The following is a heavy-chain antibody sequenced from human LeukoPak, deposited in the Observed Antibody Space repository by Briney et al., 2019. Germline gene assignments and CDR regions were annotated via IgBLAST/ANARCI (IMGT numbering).Heavy chain of an antibody. J-gene: IGHJ6*04. CDR2: IFPIFGTA. V-gene: IGHV1-69*06. CDR3: VRSVAYYYYGMDI. D-gene: IGHD3-10*01. Sequence: AVKVSCKGSGGTFSSYAFSWVGQPPGQGLEWMGGIFPIFGTAYYTQKFQGRVTITADKSTSTAYMELRSLRSENTAVYNCVRSVAYYYYGMDIWGKGTTVTVSS. CDR1: GGTFSSYA.